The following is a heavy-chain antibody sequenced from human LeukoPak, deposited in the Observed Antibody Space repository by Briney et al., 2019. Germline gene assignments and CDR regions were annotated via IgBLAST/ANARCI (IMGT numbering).Heavy chain of an antibody. CDR1: GGSFSGYY. CDR3: ARGRRTRPHDAFDI. CDR2: INHSGST. V-gene: IGHV4-34*01. J-gene: IGHJ3*02. D-gene: IGHD1-14*01. Sequence: KPSETLSLTCAVYGGSFSGYYWSWIRQPPGKRLEWIGEINHSGSTNYNPSLKSRVTISVDTSKNQFSLKLSSVTAADTAVYYCARGRRTRPHDAFDIWGQGTMVTVSS.